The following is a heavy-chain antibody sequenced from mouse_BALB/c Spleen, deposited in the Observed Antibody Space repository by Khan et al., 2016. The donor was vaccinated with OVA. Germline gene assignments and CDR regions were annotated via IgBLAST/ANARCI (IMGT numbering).Heavy chain of an antibody. CDR1: GFTFSSYA. CDR3: ARDYYYGTGYFDV. V-gene: IGHV5-6-5*01. D-gene: IGHD1-1*01. CDR2: ISSGGST. Sequence: DVMLVESGGGLVKPGGSLKLSCAASGFTFSSYAMSWVRQTPEKRLEWVASISSGGSTYYPDSVKGRFPISRDNARNILYLQMSSLRSEDTAMYYCARDYYYGTGYFDVWGAGTTVTVSS. J-gene: IGHJ1*01.